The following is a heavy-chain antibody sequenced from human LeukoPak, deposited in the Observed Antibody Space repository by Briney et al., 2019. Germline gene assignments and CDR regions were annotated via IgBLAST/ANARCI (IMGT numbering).Heavy chain of an antibody. J-gene: IGHJ4*02. V-gene: IGHV1-2*02. CDR3: ARGYGSGSYYFDY. CDR2: INPNSGGT. CDR1: GYTFTGYY. D-gene: IGHD3-10*01. Sequence: ASVKVSCKASGYTFTGYYMHWVRQAPGQGLEWMGWINPNSGGTNYAQKFQGRVTITADESTSTAYMELSSLRSEDTAVYYCARGYGSGSYYFDYWGQGTLVTVSS.